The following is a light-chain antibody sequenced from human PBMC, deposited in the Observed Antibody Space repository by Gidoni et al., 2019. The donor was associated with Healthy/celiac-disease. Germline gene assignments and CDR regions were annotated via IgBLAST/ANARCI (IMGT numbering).Light chain of an antibody. CDR3: QQRSNWPLT. Sequence: LVFTSSPATLSFSPGVRATLSCRASQSVSSYLAWYQQKPGQAPRLLIYDASNRATGIPARLSGSGSGTDFTLTISNLRPEEFAVYYCQQRSNWPLTFGGGTKVEIK. CDR2: DAS. J-gene: IGKJ4*02. V-gene: IGKV3-11*01. CDR1: QSVSSY.